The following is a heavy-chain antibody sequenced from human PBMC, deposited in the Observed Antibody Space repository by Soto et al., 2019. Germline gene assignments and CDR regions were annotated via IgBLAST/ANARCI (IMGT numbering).Heavy chain of an antibody. V-gene: IGHV3-7*03. J-gene: IGHJ4*02. D-gene: IGHD3-16*01. CDR1: GCSFSTYW. Sequence: GGSLRLSCVASGCSFSTYWMSWVRQVPGTGLEWVANIKADGSETHYVDSVRGRFTISRDNAKTSLYLQVNSLRAEDTAVYYCAKGGHIDFCGQGTLVTVSS. CDR3: AKGGHIDF. CDR2: IKADGSET.